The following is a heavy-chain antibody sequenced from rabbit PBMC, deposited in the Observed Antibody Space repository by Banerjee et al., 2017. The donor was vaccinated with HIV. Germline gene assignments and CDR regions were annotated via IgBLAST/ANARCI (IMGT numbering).Heavy chain of an antibody. D-gene: IGHD7-1*01. J-gene: IGHJ4*01. CDR3: AAYGYITYPYGMDL. Sequence: QSLEESGGDLVKPGASLTLTCTASGFSFSSSYFMCWVRQAPGKGLEWITCIFGGSSGVTWYASWAKGRFTISQTSSTTVTLQMTSLTAADTATYFCAAYGYITYPYGMDLWGQGTLVTVS. V-gene: IGHV1S40*01. CDR1: GFSFSSSYF. CDR2: IFGGSSGVT.